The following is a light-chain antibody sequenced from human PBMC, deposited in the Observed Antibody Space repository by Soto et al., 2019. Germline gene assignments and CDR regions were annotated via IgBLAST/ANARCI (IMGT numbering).Light chain of an antibody. CDR2: DVT. CDR1: SSDIGDYNS. J-gene: IGLJ1*01. Sequence: QSALTQPASVSGSPGQSITISCTGTSSDIGDYNSVSWYQQLPGKAPKPIIYDVTNRPSGVSNRFSGAKSGNTASLTISGLQASDEADYYCSSYATTSTPYVFRTGTKLTVL. CDR3: SSYATTSTPYV. V-gene: IGLV2-14*01.